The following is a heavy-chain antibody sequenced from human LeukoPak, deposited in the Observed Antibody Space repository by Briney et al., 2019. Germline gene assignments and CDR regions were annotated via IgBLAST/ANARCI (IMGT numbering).Heavy chain of an antibody. CDR3: VKERLLWFGELSNYFDY. Sequence: GGSLRLSCSASGFTFSSYAMHWVRQAPGKGLEYVSAISSNGGSTYYADSVKGRFTISRDDSKNTLYLQMSSLRAEDTAVYYCVKERLLWFGELSNYFDYWGQGTLVTVSS. V-gene: IGHV3-64D*06. D-gene: IGHD3-10*01. CDR1: GFTFSSYA. J-gene: IGHJ4*02. CDR2: ISSNGGST.